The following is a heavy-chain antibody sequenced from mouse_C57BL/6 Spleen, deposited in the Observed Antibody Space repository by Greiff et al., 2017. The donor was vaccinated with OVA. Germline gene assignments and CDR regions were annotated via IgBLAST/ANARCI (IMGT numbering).Heavy chain of an antibody. CDR1: GFTFNTYA. CDR3: VRGDYYYGSSNYAMDY. Sequence: GGGLVQPKGSLKLSCAASGFTFNTYAMHWVRQAPGKGLEWVARIRSKSSNYATYYADSVKDRFNISRDDSQSMLYLQMNNLKTEDTAMYYCVRGDYYYGSSNYAMDYWGQGTSVTVSS. J-gene: IGHJ4*01. V-gene: IGHV10-3*01. D-gene: IGHD1-1*01. CDR2: IRSKSSNYAT.